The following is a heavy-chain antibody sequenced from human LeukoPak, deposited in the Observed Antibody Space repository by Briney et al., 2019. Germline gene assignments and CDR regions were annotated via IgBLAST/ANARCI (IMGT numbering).Heavy chain of an antibody. CDR2: ISPSGDNT. D-gene: IGHD6-13*01. V-gene: IGHV3-23*01. CDR1: GFTFSSYV. Sequence: GGSLRLSCAASGFTFSSYVMSWVRQAPGKGLEWVSAISPSGDNTYYADSVKGRFTISRDNSKNTLYLQLNSLRAEDAALYYCAKEVPYSNNWLTIDYWGQGTLVTVSS. CDR3: AKEVPYSNNWLTIDY. J-gene: IGHJ4*02.